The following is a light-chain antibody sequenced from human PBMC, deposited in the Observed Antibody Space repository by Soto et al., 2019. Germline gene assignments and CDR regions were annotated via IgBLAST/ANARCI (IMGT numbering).Light chain of an antibody. Sequence: EIVLTQSPATLSLSPGEGATLSCRASQSVGTYLAWYQHKPGQAPRLLMYDASNRATDTPARFSGSGSGRDFTLTISRLEPEDFAVYFCQQRNNWPVTFGQATRLEI. V-gene: IGKV3-11*02. CDR3: QQRNNWPVT. CDR2: DAS. J-gene: IGKJ5*01. CDR1: QSVGTY.